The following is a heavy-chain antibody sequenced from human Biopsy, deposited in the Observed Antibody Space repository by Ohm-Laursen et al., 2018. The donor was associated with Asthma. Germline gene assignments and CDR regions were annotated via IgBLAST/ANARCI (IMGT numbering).Heavy chain of an antibody. Sequence: SDTLSLTCAVYGGSFSSNYWSWIRQTPGKGLEWLGDTHYSGYTNQNPTLRRRLTLSVDTSKNQFSLRLTSVTAADTAVYYCARGSSSRLSQWELLVSGGKRAHSYYGMDVWGQGTTVTVSS. D-gene: IGHD1-26*01. J-gene: IGHJ6*02. CDR3: ARGSSSRLSQWELLVSGGKRAHSYYGMDV. CDR1: GGSFSSNY. V-gene: IGHV4-34*01. CDR2: THYSGYT.